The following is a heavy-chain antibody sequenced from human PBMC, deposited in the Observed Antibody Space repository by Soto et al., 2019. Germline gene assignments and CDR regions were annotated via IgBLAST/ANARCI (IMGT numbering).Heavy chain of an antibody. V-gene: IGHV1-69*01. CDR1: GGTFSSYG. CDR3: ARDRGIAAAGSGGNWLDP. D-gene: IGHD6-13*01. Sequence: QVQLVQSGAEVKKPGSSVKVSCKASGGTFSSYGISWVRQAPGQGLEWMGGIIPSFRKANYAQKFQGRVTITADESTSTAYMELSSLRSEYTAVYYCARDRGIAAAGSGGNWLDPWGQGTLVTVSS. J-gene: IGHJ5*02. CDR2: IIPSFRKA.